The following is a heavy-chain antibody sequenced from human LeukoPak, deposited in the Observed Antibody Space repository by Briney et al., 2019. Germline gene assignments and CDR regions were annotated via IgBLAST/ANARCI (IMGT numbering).Heavy chain of an antibody. CDR2: ISSNGGST. D-gene: IGHD6-6*01. CDR3: VKDAKAARLWGRLLNSYYYYGMDV. J-gene: IGHJ6*02. CDR1: GFTFSSYA. Sequence: GGSLRLSCSASGFTFSSYAMHWVRQAPGKGLEYVSAISSNGGSTYYADSVKGRFTISRDNSKNTLYLQMSSLRAGDTAVYYCVKDAKAARLWGRLLNSYYYYGMDVWGQGTTVTVSS. V-gene: IGHV3-64D*06.